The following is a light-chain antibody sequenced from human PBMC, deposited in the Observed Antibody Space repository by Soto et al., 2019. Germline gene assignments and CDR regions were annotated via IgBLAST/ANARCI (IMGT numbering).Light chain of an antibody. CDR2: EIN. CDR1: SSDVGAYIY. V-gene: IGLV2-8*01. Sequence: QSVLTQPPSASGSPGQSVAISCTGTSSDVGAYIYVSWYQQHLGKAPNLVIYEINKRPSGVPDRFSGSKSGNTASLTVSGLQVEDEADYYCSIYAGGNSVIFGGGTKVTVL. CDR3: SIYAGGNSVI. J-gene: IGLJ2*01.